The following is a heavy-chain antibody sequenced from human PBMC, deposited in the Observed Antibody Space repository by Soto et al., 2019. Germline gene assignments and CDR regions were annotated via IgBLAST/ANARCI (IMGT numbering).Heavy chain of an antibody. CDR1: GGSISSGGYY. J-gene: IGHJ4*02. CDR3: ARGIQGSYRPYYFDY. CDR2: IYYSGST. D-gene: IGHD3-16*02. V-gene: IGHV4-31*03. Sequence: PSDALSLTCTVSGGSISSGGYYWSWIRQHPGKGLEWIGYIYYSGSTHYNPSLKSRVTISVDTSKNQFSLKLSSVTAADTAVYYCARGIQGSYRPYYFDYWGQGTLVTVSS.